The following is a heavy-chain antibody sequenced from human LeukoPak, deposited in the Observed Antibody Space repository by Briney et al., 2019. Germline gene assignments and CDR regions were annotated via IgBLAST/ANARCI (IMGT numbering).Heavy chain of an antibody. V-gene: IGHV3-33*01. Sequence: GGSLRLSCVASGFNFGTYGMHWVRQAPGKGLDWVAVIWYDGSNKYYADSVKGRFTISRDNSKNTMYLEMNNLRAEDTAVYYCARSETGYWYFALWGRGTLVTVSS. CDR1: GFNFGTYG. CDR2: IWYDGSNK. J-gene: IGHJ2*01. D-gene: IGHD7-27*01. CDR3: ARSETGYWYFAL.